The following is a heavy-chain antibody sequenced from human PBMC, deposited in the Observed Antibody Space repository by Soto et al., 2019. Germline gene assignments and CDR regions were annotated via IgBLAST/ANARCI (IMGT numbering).Heavy chain of an antibody. CDR2: TYYRSKWYN. D-gene: IGHD1-26*01. CDR1: GDSVSSNSAA. CDR3: ARDQGGGATGGYYYYGMDV. Sequence: SQTLSLTCAISGDSVSSNSAAWNWIRQSPSRGLEWLGRTYYRSKWYNDYAVSVKSRITINPDTSKNQFSLQLNSVTPEDTAVYYCARDQGGGATGGYYYYGMDVWGQGTTVTVSS. J-gene: IGHJ6*02. V-gene: IGHV6-1*01.